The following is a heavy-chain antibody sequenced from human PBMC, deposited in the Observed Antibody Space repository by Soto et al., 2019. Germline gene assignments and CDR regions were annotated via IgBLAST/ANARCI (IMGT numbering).Heavy chain of an antibody. J-gene: IGHJ6*02. D-gene: IGHD2-21*02. CDR2: IPQEGSDG. CDR1: GFTLSMYS. Sequence: XVSMQISCEVSGFTLSMYSMTWVRQDPGKGLEWVAKIPQEGSDGHYVDSVKGRFTISRDNAKNSVYLQMNSLRAEDTAVYYCARDQLILPAHDFFYGSDVWGQGAKVTVSS. CDR3: ARDQLILPAHDFFYGSDV. V-gene: IGHV3-7*03.